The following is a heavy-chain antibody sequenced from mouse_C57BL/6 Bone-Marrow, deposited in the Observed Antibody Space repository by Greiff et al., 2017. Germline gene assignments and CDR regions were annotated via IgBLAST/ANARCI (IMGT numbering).Heavy chain of an antibody. Sequence: HLHESGPELVKPGASVKLSCKASGYTFTSYDINWVKQRPGQGLEWIGWIYPRDGSTKYNEKFKGKATLTVDTSSSTAYMELHSLTSEDSAVYFCARGASFAYWGQGTLVTVSA. D-gene: IGHD3-1*01. V-gene: IGHV1-85*01. CDR3: ARGASFAY. J-gene: IGHJ3*01. CDR1: GYTFTSYD. CDR2: IYPRDGST.